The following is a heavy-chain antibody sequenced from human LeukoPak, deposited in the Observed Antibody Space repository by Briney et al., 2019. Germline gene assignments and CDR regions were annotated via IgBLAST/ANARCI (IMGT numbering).Heavy chain of an antibody. CDR3: ARDGAWYYLHAFDI. D-gene: IGHD3-10*01. V-gene: IGHV1-2*02. Sequence: ASVKVSCKASGYTFTGYYIHWVRQAPGQGLEWMGWIDPNSGGTKYAQKFQGRVTMTRDTSISTAYMELSRLRSDDTAVYYCARDGAWYYLHAFDIWGQGTMVTVSS. J-gene: IGHJ3*02. CDR2: IDPNSGGT. CDR1: GYTFTGYY.